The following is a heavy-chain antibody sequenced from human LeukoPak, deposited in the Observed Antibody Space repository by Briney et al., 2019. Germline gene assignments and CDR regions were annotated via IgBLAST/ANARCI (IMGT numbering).Heavy chain of an antibody. J-gene: IGHJ4*02. Sequence: GGSLRLSCAASGCTFSSYEMNWGRQAPGKGREWGSCESSSGGIIHYAASVEGRSTVSLDNAKNSPYLQLTSLRAEDTAVYYCVTYYYEGSHFDYWRQGTLVTVSS. V-gene: IGHV3-48*03. D-gene: IGHD3-22*01. CDR3: VTYYYEGSHFDY. CDR1: GCTFSSYE. CDR2: ESSSGGII.